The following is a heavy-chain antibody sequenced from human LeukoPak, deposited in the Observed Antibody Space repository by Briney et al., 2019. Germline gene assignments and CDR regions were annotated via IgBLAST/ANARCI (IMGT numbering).Heavy chain of an antibody. CDR2: IYPGDSDT. J-gene: IGHJ5*02. Sequence: GESLKISCKGSGYSFTSYWIGWVRQMPGKGLEWMGIIYPGDSDTRYSPSFQGQVTISADKSISTAYLQWSSLKASDTAMYYCARGSRQQLVLGWFDPWGQGTLATVSS. CDR3: ARGSRQQLVLGWFDP. D-gene: IGHD6-13*01. V-gene: IGHV5-51*01. CDR1: GYSFTSYW.